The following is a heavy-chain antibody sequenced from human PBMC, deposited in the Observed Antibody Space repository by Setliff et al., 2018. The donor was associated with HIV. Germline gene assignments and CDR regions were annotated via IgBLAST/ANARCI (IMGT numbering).Heavy chain of an antibody. J-gene: IGHJ6*03. CDR1: GGSISSYY. D-gene: IGHD6-19*01. V-gene: IGHV4-59*01. CDR3: ARGRGSGGAGRGGCYYYYMDV. CDR2: IYYSGSN. Sequence: SETLSLTCTVSGGSISSYYWSWIRQPRGKGLEWSGYIYYSGSNNYNPSLKSRVTISVDTSKNQFSLKLSSVTAADTAVYYCARGRGSGGAGRGGCYYYYMDVWGKGTTVTVSS.